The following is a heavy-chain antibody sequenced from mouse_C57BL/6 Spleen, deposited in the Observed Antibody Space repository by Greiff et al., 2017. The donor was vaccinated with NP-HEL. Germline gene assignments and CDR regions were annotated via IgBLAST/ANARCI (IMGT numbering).Heavy chain of an antibody. CDR3: ARQYYGSSDFDY. Sequence: QVQLKQPGTELVKPGASVKLSCKASGYTFTSYWMHWVKQRPGQGLEWIGNINPSNGGTNYTEKFKSKATLTVDKSSSTAYMQLSSLTSEDSAVYYGARQYYGSSDFDYWGQGTTLTVSS. J-gene: IGHJ2*01. V-gene: IGHV1-53*01. CDR1: GYTFTSYW. CDR2: INPSNGGT. D-gene: IGHD1-1*01.